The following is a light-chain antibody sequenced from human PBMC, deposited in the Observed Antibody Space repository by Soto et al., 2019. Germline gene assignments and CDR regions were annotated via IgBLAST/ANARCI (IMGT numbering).Light chain of an antibody. Sequence: QSALTQPPSASGTPGQRVIISCSGSSSHIGRDTVNWYRQFPGTAPKLLIYSNNQRPSGVPDRFSGSKSGTSASLAISGLQSEDEADYYCAVWDDSLNGLWVFGGGTKLTVL. CDR2: SNN. V-gene: IGLV1-44*01. CDR1: SSHIGRDT. CDR3: AVWDDSLNGLWV. J-gene: IGLJ3*02.